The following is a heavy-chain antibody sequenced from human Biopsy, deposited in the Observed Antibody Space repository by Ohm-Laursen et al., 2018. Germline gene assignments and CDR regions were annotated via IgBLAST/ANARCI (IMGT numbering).Heavy chain of an antibody. CDR1: GYTFTTYY. Sequence: SVKVSCKTSGYTFTTYYIHWVRQAPGQGLEWMGIINPGGNSTAYTQNFQGRVTITWDTSTTTVYMELSSLRSEDTAVYYCALASFDYWGQGTLVTVP. V-gene: IGHV1-46*01. J-gene: IGHJ4*02. CDR3: ALASFDY. CDR2: INPGGNST.